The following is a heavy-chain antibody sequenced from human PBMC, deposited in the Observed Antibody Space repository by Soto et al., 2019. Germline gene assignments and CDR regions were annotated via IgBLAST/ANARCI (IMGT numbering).Heavy chain of an antibody. J-gene: IGHJ4*02. CDR1: GDTISTGGYT. CDR2: IYYSGST. D-gene: IGHD2-21*01. Sequence: SETLSLTCDVSGDTISTGGYTWAWIRQPPGKGLEWIGYIYYSGSTNYNPSLKSRVTISVDTSKNQFSLKLSSLTSADTAVYYCARSDCRYWGQGTLVTVSS. CDR3: ARSDCRY. V-gene: IGHV4-61*08.